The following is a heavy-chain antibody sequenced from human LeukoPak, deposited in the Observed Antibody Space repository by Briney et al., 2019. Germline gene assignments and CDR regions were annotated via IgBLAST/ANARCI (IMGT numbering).Heavy chain of an antibody. D-gene: IGHD5-18*01. CDR3: ARVGYRFSINDWSRTVLGAYPTNYYYYMDV. Sequence: SETLSLSCAVYGGSFIDYSWTWIRQPPGKGLEWIGKINHSGGTNSNPSPVSRVIMSVDTSKNQISLKVNSVTATDTAVYYCARVGYRFSINDWSRTVLGAYPTNYYYYMDVWGKGTTVTVSS. CDR2: INHSGGT. V-gene: IGHV4-34*01. J-gene: IGHJ6*03. CDR1: GGSFIDYS.